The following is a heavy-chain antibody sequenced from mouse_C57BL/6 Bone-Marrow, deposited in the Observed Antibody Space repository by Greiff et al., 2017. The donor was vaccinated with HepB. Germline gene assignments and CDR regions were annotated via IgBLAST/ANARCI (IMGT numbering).Heavy chain of an antibody. Sequence: QVQLQQPGAELVKPGASVKVSCKASGYTFTSYWMHWVKQRPGQGLEWIGRIYPSDSDTNYNQKFKGKATVTVDKSSSTTYMQLSSLTSEDSAVYYCEIRLGDYDWFAYWGQGTLVTVSA. V-gene: IGHV1-74*01. D-gene: IGHD2-4*01. CDR1: GYTFTSYW. CDR2: IYPSDSDT. CDR3: EIRLGDYDWFAY. J-gene: IGHJ3*01.